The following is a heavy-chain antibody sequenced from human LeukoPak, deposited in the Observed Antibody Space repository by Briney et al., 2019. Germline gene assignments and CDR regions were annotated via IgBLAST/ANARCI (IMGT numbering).Heavy chain of an antibody. J-gene: IGHJ4*02. CDR3: AKDRRYCYDSSGYDY. CDR1: GFTFSSYA. Sequence: GGSLRLSCAASGFTFSSYAMSWVRQAPGKGLEWVSAISGSGGSTYYADSVKGRFTISRDNSKNTLYLQMNSLRAEDTAVYYCAKDRRYCYDSSGYDYWGQGTLVTVSS. CDR2: ISGSGGST. V-gene: IGHV3-23*01. D-gene: IGHD3-22*01.